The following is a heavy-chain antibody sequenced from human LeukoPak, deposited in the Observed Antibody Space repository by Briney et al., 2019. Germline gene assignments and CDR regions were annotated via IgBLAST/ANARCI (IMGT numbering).Heavy chain of an antibody. J-gene: IGHJ4*02. CDR1: GSTFSSHW. V-gene: IGHV3-7*03. Sequence: PGGSLRLSCGASGSTFSSHWMSWVRQVPGKGLEWVANIKQDGSEKYYVDSVEGRFTISRDNAKNSLYLQMNSLRAEDTAVYFCARDQTTVGLDFWGREPWSASPQ. CDR2: IKQDGSEK. D-gene: IGHD4-23*01. CDR3: ARDQTTVGLDF.